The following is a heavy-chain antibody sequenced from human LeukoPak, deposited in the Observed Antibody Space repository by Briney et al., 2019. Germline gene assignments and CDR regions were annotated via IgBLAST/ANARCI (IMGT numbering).Heavy chain of an antibody. CDR1: GYIFTRYH. V-gene: IGHV1-46*01. Sequence: ASVTVSCKASGYIFTRYHMHWVRQAPGQGLEWMGIMNPSGGSTSYAQKFQGRVTMTRDTSTSTVYMELRSLRSDDTAVYYCARDPGSFLSSSGWLNWFDPWGQGTLVTVSS. CDR3: ARDPGSFLSSSGWLNWFDP. D-gene: IGHD6-19*01. J-gene: IGHJ5*02. CDR2: MNPSGGST.